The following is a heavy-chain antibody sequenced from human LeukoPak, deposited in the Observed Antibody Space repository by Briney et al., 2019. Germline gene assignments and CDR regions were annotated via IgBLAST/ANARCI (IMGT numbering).Heavy chain of an antibody. V-gene: IGHV4-38-2*01. CDR2: IYHSGST. D-gene: IGHD1-26*01. Sequence: PSETLSLTCAVSGYSISSGYYWGWIRQPPGKGREWIGSIYHSGSTYYNPSLKSRLTISVDTSKNQFSLKLSSVTAADTAVYYCARLARGANRWFDPWGQGTLVTVSS. J-gene: IGHJ5*02. CDR1: GYSISSGYY. CDR3: ARLARGANRWFDP.